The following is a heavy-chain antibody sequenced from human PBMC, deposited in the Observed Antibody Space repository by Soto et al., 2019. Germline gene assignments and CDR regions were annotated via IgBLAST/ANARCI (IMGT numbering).Heavy chain of an antibody. V-gene: IGHV3-23*01. J-gene: IGHJ4*02. CDR3: AKDLGYSYASTRYYFDY. CDR2: ISGSGGST. Sequence: GGSLRFSCAASGFTFSSYAMSWVRQAPGKGLEWVSAISGSGGSTYYADSVKDRFTISRDNSKNTLYLQMNSLRAEDTAVYYCAKDLGYSYASTRYYFDYWGQGTLVTVSS. CDR1: GFTFSSYA. D-gene: IGHD5-18*01.